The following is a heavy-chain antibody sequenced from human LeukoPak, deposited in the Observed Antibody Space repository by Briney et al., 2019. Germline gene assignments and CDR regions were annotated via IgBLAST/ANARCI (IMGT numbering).Heavy chain of an antibody. Sequence: PSETLSLTCAVYGGSFSGYYWSGIRQPPGRGLEWIGEINRSGSTNYNPSLKSRVTISVDTSKNQFSLKLSSVTAADTAVYYCASGETTGIFDYWGQGTLVTVSS. V-gene: IGHV4-34*01. D-gene: IGHD4-17*01. CDR1: GGSFSGYY. CDR2: INRSGST. J-gene: IGHJ4*02. CDR3: ASGETTGIFDY.